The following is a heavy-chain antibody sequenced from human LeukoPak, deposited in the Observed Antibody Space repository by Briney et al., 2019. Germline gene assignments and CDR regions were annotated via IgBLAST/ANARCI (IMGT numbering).Heavy chain of an antibody. CDR3: ARHEDYDSSYFDY. J-gene: IGHJ4*02. V-gene: IGHV4-39*01. CDR1: GGSISSGSYY. CDR2: IYYSGST. D-gene: IGHD3-22*01. Sequence: PSETLSLTCTVSGGSISSGSYYWGWIRQPPGKGLEWIGSIYYSGSTYYNPSLKSRVTISVDTSKNQFSLKLSSVTAADTAVYYCARHEDYDSSYFDYWGQGTLVIVSS.